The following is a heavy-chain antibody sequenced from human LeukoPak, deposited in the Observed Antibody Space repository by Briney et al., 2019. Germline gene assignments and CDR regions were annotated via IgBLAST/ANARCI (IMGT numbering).Heavy chain of an antibody. V-gene: IGHV3-30*02. Sequence: GGSLRLFCAASGFTFSSYGMHWVRQAPGKGLEGVAFIRYDGCNKYYADSVKGRFTISRDNSKNTLYLQMNSLRAEDTAVYYCAKDWSFVVVVPAAMFNSYYFDYWGQGTLVTVSS. J-gene: IGHJ4*02. D-gene: IGHD2-2*01. CDR3: AKDWSFVVVVPAAMFNSYYFDY. CDR1: GFTFSSYG. CDR2: IRYDGCNK.